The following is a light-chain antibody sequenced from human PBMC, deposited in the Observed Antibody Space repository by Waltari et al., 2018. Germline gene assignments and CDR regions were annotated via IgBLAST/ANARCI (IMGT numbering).Light chain of an antibody. V-gene: IGKV1-39*01. J-gene: IGKJ2*01. CDR2: AAS. CDR1: QSISSY. Sequence: DLQMTQSPSSLSAAVGDRVTITCRASQSISSYLNWYQQKPGKAPKLLIYAASSLQSGVRSRFSGSGSGTDFTLTISSLQPEDFATYYCQQSYSTLYTFGQGTKLEIK. CDR3: QQSYSTLYT.